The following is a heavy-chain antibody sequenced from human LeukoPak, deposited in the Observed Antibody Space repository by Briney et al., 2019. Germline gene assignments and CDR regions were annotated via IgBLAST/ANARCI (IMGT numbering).Heavy chain of an antibody. Sequence: HGESLKISCKGSVYSFTSYWIGWVCQMPGKGLEWMGIIYPGDSDIRYSPSFQGQVTISADKSISTAYLQWSSLKASDTAMYYCATFRFDSSFDYWGQGTLVTVSS. V-gene: IGHV5-51*01. CDR3: ATFRFDSSFDY. CDR2: IYPGDSDI. CDR1: VYSFTSYW. D-gene: IGHD3-10*01. J-gene: IGHJ4*02.